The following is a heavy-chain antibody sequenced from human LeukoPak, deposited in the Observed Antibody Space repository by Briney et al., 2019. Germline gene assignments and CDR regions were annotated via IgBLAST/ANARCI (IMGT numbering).Heavy chain of an antibody. V-gene: IGHV3-11*06. Sequence: NTGGSLRLSCAASGFTFSNYYMSWVRQAPGKGLEWVSYISSSSSYTNYADSVKGRFTISRDNAKNSLYLQMNSLRAEDPAVYYCAREAVGATSHFDYWGQGTLVTASS. CDR1: GFTFSNYY. CDR2: ISSSSSYT. CDR3: AREAVGATSHFDY. J-gene: IGHJ4*02. D-gene: IGHD2-15*01.